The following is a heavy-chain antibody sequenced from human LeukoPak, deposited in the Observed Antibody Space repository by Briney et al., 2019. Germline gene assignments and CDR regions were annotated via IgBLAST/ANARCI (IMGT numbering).Heavy chain of an antibody. CDR2: IYFSGST. Sequence: SETLSLTCPVSGGSISSSSYYWGWIRQPPGKGLEWIGNIYFSGSTYYNPSLKSRVTISVDTSKNQFSLKLSSVTAADTAVYYCASTYYYDSSGYYSHFDSWGQGTLVTVSS. CDR1: GGSISSSSYY. J-gene: IGHJ4*02. V-gene: IGHV4-39*01. D-gene: IGHD3-22*01. CDR3: ASTYYYDSSGYYSHFDS.